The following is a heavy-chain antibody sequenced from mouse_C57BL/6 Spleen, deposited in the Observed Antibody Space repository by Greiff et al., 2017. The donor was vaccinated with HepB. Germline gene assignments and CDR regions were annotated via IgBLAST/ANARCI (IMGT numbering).Heavy chain of an antibody. D-gene: IGHD1-1*01. CDR2: INPNNGGT. CDR3: ARTGHYYGSSSYYFDY. Sequence: VQLQQSGPELVKPGASVKIPCKASGYTFTDYNMDWVKQSHGKSLEWIGDINPNNGGTIYNQKFKGKATLTVDKSSSTAYMELRSLTSEDTAVYYCARTGHYYGSSSYYFDYWGQGTTLTVSS. V-gene: IGHV1-18*01. J-gene: IGHJ2*01. CDR1: GYTFTDYN.